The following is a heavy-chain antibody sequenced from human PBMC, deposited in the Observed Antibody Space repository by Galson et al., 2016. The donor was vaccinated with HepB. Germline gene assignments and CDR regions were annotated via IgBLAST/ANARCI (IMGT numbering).Heavy chain of an antibody. J-gene: IGHJ4*02. D-gene: IGHD3-10*01. CDR3: ARPVGYGSLSWIDY. V-gene: IGHV5-51*01. CDR2: VYPGDSDT. Sequence: QSGAEVTKPGESLKISCKGSGYSFTTYWIGWVRQMPGKGLEWMGIVYPGDSDTRYSPSFRGQVTISADTSIGTAYLQWSSLRASDTAIYFCARPVGYGSLSWIDYWGQGTLVTVSS. CDR1: GYSFTTYW.